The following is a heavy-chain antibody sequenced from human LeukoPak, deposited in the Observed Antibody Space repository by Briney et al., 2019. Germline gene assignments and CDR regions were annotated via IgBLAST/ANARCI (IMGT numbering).Heavy chain of an antibody. CDR3: ARGRVHSWSDAFDI. CDR1: GYTFTGHY. V-gene: IGHV1-2*02. J-gene: IGHJ3*02. CDR2: INSDSGGT. Sequence: GASVKVPCKASGYTFTGHYMHWVRQAPGQGLEWMGWINSDSGGTKYAQKFQGSVIMTRVTSISTAYMGLSRLKSDDTAVYYCARGRVHSWSDAFDIWGQGTTVTVSS. D-gene: IGHD1-1*01.